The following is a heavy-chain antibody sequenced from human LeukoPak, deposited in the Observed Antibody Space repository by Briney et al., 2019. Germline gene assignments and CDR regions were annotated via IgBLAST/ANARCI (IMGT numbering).Heavy chain of an antibody. J-gene: IGHJ4*02. D-gene: IGHD3-9*01. V-gene: IGHV1-2*02. Sequence: APVKVSCKASGYTFTGYYMHWVRQAPGQGLEWMGWINPNSGGTNYAQKFQGRVTMTRDTSISTAYMELSRLRSDDTAVYYCARVQRYFDWLFHIDYWGQGTLVT. CDR2: INPNSGGT. CDR1: GYTFTGYY. CDR3: ARVQRYFDWLFHIDY.